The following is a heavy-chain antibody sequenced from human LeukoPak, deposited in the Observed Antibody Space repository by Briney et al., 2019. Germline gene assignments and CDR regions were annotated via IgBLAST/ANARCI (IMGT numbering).Heavy chain of an antibody. CDR1: GFTLSSYD. Sequence: GGSLRLSCAASGFTLSSYDMHWVRQVTGKGLEWVSAIGVAGDTYYPGSVKGRFIITREDAMNSLYLQMNSLRVEDTAVYYCARDRHGMAVWGQGTTVVVSS. V-gene: IGHV3-13*01. CDR2: IGVAGDT. J-gene: IGHJ6*02. CDR3: ARDRHGMAV.